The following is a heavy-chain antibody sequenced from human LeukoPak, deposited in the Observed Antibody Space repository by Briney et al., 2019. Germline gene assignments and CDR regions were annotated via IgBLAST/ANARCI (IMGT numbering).Heavy chain of an antibody. CDR3: ARDWPTVIADY. CDR1: GYTFTSHG. V-gene: IGHV1-18*01. D-gene: IGHD4-11*01. J-gene: IGHJ4*02. CDR2: ISANSGDT. Sequence: ASVKVSCKTSGYTFTSHGISWVRQAPGQGLGWMGWISANSGDTKYAQRMQDRLTMTTDTSTSTAYMDLRSLSSDDTAIYYCARDWPTVIADYWGQGTLVTVSS.